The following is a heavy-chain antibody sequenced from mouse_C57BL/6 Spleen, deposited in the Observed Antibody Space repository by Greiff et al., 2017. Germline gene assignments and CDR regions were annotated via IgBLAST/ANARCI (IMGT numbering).Heavy chain of an antibody. J-gene: IGHJ2*01. CDR1: GYTFTSYW. V-gene: IGHV1-55*01. CDR3: ARRGRLPRLFDY. CDR2: IYPGSGSN. D-gene: IGHD1-2*01. Sequence: QVQLQQPGAELVKPGASVTMSCKASGYTFTSYWITWVKQRPGQGLEWFGDIYPGSGSNNYNEKFKSKATLTVDTSSSTAYMQLSSLTAEDSAVYYCARRGRLPRLFDYWGQGTTLTVSS.